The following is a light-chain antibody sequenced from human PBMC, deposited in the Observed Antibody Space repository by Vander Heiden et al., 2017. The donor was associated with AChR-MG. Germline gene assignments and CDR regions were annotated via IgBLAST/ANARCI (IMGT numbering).Light chain of an antibody. J-gene: IGKJ4*01. CDR3: QHAHTFPFT. V-gene: IGKV1-12*01. CDR1: HDISSW. CDR2: AAS. Sequence: DIQMTQSPSAVSASVGDKVTITCRASHDISSWLAWYQQRPGRAPKLLIYAASILHTGVPSRFSGSGSGTLFTLTISSLQPEDFATYYCQHAHTFPFTFGGGTMVDSK.